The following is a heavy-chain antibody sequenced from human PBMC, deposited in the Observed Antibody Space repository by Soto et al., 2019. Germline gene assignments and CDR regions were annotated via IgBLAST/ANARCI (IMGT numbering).Heavy chain of an antibody. CDR1: GCTFTSYA. CDR2: INAGNGNT. V-gene: IGHV1-3*01. Sequence: QVQLVQSGAEVKKPGASVKVSCKASGCTFTSYAMHSVRQAPGQRREWMGWINAGNGNTKYSQKFKGRVTMTRDTSASTAYMELRSLRSEDTAVYYCARGQVYGDYDELYYYYGMDVWGQGTTVTVSS. J-gene: IGHJ6*02. CDR3: ARGQVYGDYDELYYYYGMDV. D-gene: IGHD4-17*01.